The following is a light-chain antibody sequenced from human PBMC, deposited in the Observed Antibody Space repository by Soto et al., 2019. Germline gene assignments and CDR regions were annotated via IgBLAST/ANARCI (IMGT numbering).Light chain of an antibody. CDR2: AAS. V-gene: IGKV1-33*01. J-gene: IGKJ1*01. CDR3: QHYDDLPCT. Sequence: DIQMTQSPSSLSASVGDRVTITCQASKDIKNYLNWYQQKPGKAPKLLIYAASILETGVPSRFSGSGSVTYFTFTISSLQPEDIATYYYQHYDDLPCTFGQGTKVAIK. CDR1: KDIKNY.